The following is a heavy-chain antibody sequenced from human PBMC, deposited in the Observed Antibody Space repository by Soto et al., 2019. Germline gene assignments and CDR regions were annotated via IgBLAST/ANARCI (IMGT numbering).Heavy chain of an antibody. D-gene: IGHD3-22*01. CDR3: ARSMGVYYDSSGYFSPDY. V-gene: IGHV3-23*01. CDR1: GFTFSSYA. J-gene: IGHJ4*02. CDR2: ISGSGGST. Sequence: GGSLRLSCAASGFTFSSYAMSWVRQAPGKGLEWVSAISGSGGSTYYADSVKGRFTISRDNSKNTLYLQMNSLRAEDTAVYYCARSMGVYYDSSGYFSPDYCGQGTLVTXSS.